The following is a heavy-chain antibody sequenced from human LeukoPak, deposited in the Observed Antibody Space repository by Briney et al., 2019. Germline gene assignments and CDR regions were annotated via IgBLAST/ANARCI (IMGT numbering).Heavy chain of an antibody. CDR2: IYYSGST. J-gene: IGHJ4*02. CDR3: ARRNQIITTAFDY. V-gene: IGHV4-39*01. D-gene: IGHD3-22*01. CDR1: GGTISSSSYY. Sequence: PSETLSLTCTASGGTISSSSYYWGWIRQPPGKGLEWIGSIYYSGSTYYNPSLKSRVTISVDTSKNQFSLKPSSVTAADTAVYYCARRNQIITTAFDYWGQGTLVTVSS.